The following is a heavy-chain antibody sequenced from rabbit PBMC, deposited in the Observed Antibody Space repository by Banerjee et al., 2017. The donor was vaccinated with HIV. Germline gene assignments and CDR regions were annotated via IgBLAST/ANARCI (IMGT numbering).Heavy chain of an antibody. D-gene: IGHD1-1*01. CDR3: ARSTSGYDIGDL. CDR2: IYTGSGST. V-gene: IGHV1S40*01. J-gene: IGHJ4*01. CDR1: GIDFSSYYY. Sequence: QSLEESGGDLVKPGASLTLTCKASGIDFSSYYYMGWVRQAPGKGLEWIGCIYTGSGSTYYASWAKGRFTISKTSSTTVTLQMTSLTAADTATYFCARSTSGYDIGDLWGQGTLVTVS.